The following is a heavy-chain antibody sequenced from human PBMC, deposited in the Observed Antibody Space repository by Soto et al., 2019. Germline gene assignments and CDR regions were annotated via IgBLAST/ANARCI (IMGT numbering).Heavy chain of an antibody. CDR1: GGSISSGGYS. V-gene: IGHV4-30-2*01. J-gene: IGHJ6*02. D-gene: IGHD2-15*01. Sequence: SETLSLTCAVSGGSISSGGYSWSWIRQPPGKGLEWIGYIYHSGSTYYNPSLKSRVTISVDRSKNQFSLKLSSVTAADTAVYYCARGENLGYCSGGSCYSPYYYYGMDVWGQGTTVTVSS. CDR2: IYHSGST. CDR3: ARGENLGYCSGGSCYSPYYYYGMDV.